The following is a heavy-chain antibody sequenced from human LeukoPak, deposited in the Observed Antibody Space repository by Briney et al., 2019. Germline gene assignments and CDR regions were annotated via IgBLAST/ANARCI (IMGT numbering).Heavy chain of an antibody. J-gene: IGHJ3*02. V-gene: IGHV3-23*01. Sequence: PGGSLRLSCAASGFTFNSYAMSWVRQAPGRGLEWVSGISESGGSTYYADSVKGRFTISRDNSKNTLYLQMNSLRAEDTAVYYCAKDKGGGYGNDGFDIWGRGTMVTVSS. D-gene: IGHD3-16*01. CDR1: GFTFNSYA. CDR2: ISESGGST. CDR3: AKDKGGGYGNDGFDI.